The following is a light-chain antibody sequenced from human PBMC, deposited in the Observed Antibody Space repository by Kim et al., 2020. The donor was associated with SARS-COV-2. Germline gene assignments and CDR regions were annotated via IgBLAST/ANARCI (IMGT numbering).Light chain of an antibody. CDR3: GTWDSSLGVQC. J-gene: IGLJ2*01. CDR2: DNN. CDR1: SSNIGNNY. V-gene: IGLV1-51*01. Sequence: GQKVTISCSGSSSNIGNNYVSWYQQCPGTAPKLLIYDNNKRPSGIPDRFSGSKSGTSATLGITGLQTGDEADYYCGTWDSSLGVQCFGGGTQLTVL.